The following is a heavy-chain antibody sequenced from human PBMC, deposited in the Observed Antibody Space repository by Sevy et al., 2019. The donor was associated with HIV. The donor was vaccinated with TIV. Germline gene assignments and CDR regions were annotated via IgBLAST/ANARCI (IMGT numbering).Heavy chain of an antibody. CDR1: GGSISSYY. CDR3: ARLDYYDSSGYPLFDY. J-gene: IGHJ4*02. D-gene: IGHD3-22*01. V-gene: IGHV4-59*08. Sequence: SETLSLTCTVSGGSISSYYWSWIRQPPGKGLEWIGYIYYSGSTNYNPSLKSRVTISVDTSKNQFSLKLSSVTAADPAVYYCARLDYYDSSGYPLFDYWGQGTLVTVSS. CDR2: IYYSGST.